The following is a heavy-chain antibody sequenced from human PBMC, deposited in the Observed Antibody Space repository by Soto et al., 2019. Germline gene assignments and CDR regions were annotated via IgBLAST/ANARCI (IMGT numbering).Heavy chain of an antibody. CDR2: IIPIFNTT. Sequence: SVKGSCKASGGTFYSYVITWLRQAPGQGLEWMGGIIPIFNTTNYAQKFQGRITLTADESARTAYMELNSLRSEDTAVYYCARGIVTGTTSNYYYYGMDVWGQGTTVTVSS. V-gene: IGHV1-69*13. CDR1: GGTFYSYV. D-gene: IGHD1-1*01. CDR3: ARGIVTGTTSNYYYYGMDV. J-gene: IGHJ6*02.